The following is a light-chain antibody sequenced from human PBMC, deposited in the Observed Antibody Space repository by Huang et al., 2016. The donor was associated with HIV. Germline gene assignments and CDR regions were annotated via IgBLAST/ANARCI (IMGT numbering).Light chain of an antibody. CDR2: GAS. J-gene: IGKJ1*01. CDR3: HHYSNWPPTWT. Sequence: EIVMTQSPATLSVSPGERATLSCRASQSVAKHFAWYQQKPGQAPRLLIYGASTRATVIPARFSGSGSGTEFTLTLSSLQSEDFAVYYCHHYSNWPPTWTFGQGTKVEIK. V-gene: IGKV3-15*01. CDR1: QSVAKH.